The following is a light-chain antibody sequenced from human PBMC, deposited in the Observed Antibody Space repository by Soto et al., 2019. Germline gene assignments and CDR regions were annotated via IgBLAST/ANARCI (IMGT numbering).Light chain of an antibody. V-gene: IGKV3-20*01. J-gene: IGKJ1*01. CDR2: GAS. Sequence: EIVLTQSPGTLSLSPWERATLSCRASQSVDSNYLAWYQQKPGQAPRIIIFGASGRATGIPDRFSGSGSGTDFTLTINRLEPEDFAVYYCQQYGSSPKTFGQGTKVDI. CDR1: QSVDSNY. CDR3: QQYGSSPKT.